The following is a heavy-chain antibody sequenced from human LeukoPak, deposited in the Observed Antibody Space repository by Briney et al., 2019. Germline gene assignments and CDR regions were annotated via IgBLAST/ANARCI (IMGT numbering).Heavy chain of an antibody. CDR3: ARGPSGSYYGSTY. V-gene: IGHV3-48*03. CDR2: ISSSGSTI. CDR1: GFTFSSYE. Sequence: GGSLRLSCAASGFTFSSYEMTWVRQAPGKGLEWVSYISSSGSTIYYADSVKGRFTISRDNAKNSLYLQMNSLRAEDTAVYYCARGPSGSYYGSTYWGQGTLVTVSS. D-gene: IGHD3-10*01. J-gene: IGHJ4*02.